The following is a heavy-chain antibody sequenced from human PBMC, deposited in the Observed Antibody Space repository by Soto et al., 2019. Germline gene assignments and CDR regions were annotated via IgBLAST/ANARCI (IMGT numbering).Heavy chain of an antibody. D-gene: IGHD3-16*02. CDR2: TYYRSKWYN. J-gene: IGHJ6*02. CDR3: ARMSSLRGMDV. CDR1: GDSVSSESGV. V-gene: IGHV6-1*01. Sequence: SQTLSLTCAISGDSVSSESGVWIWIRQSPSRGLEWLGRTYYRSKWYNDYAVSVKSRITINPDASKNQFSLQLASVLPADTAVYYCARMSSLRGMDVWCHGTSVTASS.